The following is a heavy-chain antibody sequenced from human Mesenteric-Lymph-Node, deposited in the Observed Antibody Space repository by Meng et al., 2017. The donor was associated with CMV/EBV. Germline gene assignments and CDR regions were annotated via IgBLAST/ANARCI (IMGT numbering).Heavy chain of an antibody. CDR1: RYTFAGYY. Sequence: SRYTFAGYYMHWVRHAPGQGLEWMGWLTPNSGGTNSPQKFQGRVTMTRDTSISTAYMELGRLRSDDTAVYYCARDLRRYYYGSGTDYWGQGTLVTVSS. V-gene: IGHV1-2*02. J-gene: IGHJ4*02. CDR3: ARDLRRYYYGSGTDY. D-gene: IGHD3-10*01. CDR2: LTPNSGGT.